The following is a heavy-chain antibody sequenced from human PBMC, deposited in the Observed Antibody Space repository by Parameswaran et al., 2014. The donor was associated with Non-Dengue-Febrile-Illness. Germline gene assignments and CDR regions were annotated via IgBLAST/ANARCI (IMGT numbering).Heavy chain of an antibody. V-gene: IGHV4-34*01. J-gene: IGHJ4*02. CDR3: AREGGGGKPHRVDY. D-gene: IGHD4-23*01. CDR2: INHSGST. Sequence: RWIRQPPGKGLEWIGEINHSGSTNYNPSLKSRVTISVDTSKNQFSLKLSSVTAADTAVYYCAREGGGGKPHRVDYWGQGTLVTVSS.